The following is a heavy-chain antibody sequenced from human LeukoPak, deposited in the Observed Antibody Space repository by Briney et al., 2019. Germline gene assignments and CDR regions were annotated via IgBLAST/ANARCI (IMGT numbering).Heavy chain of an antibody. CDR2: ISYDGSNK. CDR1: GFTFSSYG. Sequence: GGSLRLSCAASGFTFSSYGMHWVRQAPGKGLEWVAVISYDGSNKYYADSVKGRFTISRDNSKNTLYLQMNSLRAEDTAVYYCAKFWSGYHYFDYWGQGTLVTVSS. J-gene: IGHJ4*02. D-gene: IGHD3-3*01. V-gene: IGHV3-30*18. CDR3: AKFWSGYHYFDY.